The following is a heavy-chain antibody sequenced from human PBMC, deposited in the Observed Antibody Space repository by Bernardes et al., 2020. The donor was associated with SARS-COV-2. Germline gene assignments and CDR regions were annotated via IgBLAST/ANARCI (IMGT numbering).Heavy chain of an antibody. CDR3: ARDTYSYDNYYYYYGMDV. J-gene: IGHJ6*02. D-gene: IGHD5-18*01. CDR1: GFTFSSYW. CDR2: IKQDGSEK. Sequence: GSLRLSCAASGFTFSSYWMSWVRQAPGKGLEWVANIKQDGSEKYYVDSVKGRFTISRDNAKNSLYLQMNSLRAEDTAVYYCARDTYSYDNYYYYYGMDVWGQGTTVTVSS. V-gene: IGHV3-7*04.